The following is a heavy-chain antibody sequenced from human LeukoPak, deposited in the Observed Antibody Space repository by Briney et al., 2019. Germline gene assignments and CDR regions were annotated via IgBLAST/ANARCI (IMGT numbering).Heavy chain of an antibody. CDR2: INHSGST. Sequence: GSLRLSCAASGFTFSSYSMNWVRQAPGKGLEWIGEINHSGSTNYNPSLKSRVTISVDTSKNQFSLNLSSVTAADTAVYYCAGGYCSDTSCYNAFDIWDQGAMVTVSS. J-gene: IGHJ3*02. D-gene: IGHD2-2*02. CDR3: AGGYCSDTSCYNAFDI. V-gene: IGHV4-34*01. CDR1: GFTFSSYS.